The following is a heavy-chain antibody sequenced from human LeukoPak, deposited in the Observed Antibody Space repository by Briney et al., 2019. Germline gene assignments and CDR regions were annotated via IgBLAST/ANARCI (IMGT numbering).Heavy chain of an antibody. CDR2: ITSTGDST. J-gene: IGHJ6*02. Sequence: GGSLRLSCAASGFTFSNNAMRWVRQAPGKGLEWVSTITSTGDSTYYADSVKGRFTISRDNSKNTLYLQMNSLGAEGTAVYYCAKVLRYFMDVWGQGTTVTVSS. V-gene: IGHV3-23*01. CDR3: AKVLRYFMDV. CDR1: GFTFSNNA. D-gene: IGHD3-9*01.